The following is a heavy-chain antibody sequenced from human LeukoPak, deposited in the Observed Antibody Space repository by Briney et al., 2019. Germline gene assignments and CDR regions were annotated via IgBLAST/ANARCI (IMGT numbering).Heavy chain of an antibody. CDR2: IYPGDSDT. D-gene: IGHD4-17*01. Sequence: GESLQISCQDSGYRFTSYWIGWVRQLPGKGLEWMGIIYPGDSDTRYSPSFQGQVTISADQSISTAFLQWSSLKAADTAMYYCARHRGGATVTTDFDYWGQGTLVTVSS. CDR1: GYRFTSYW. V-gene: IGHV5-51*01. J-gene: IGHJ4*02. CDR3: ARHRGGATVTTDFDY.